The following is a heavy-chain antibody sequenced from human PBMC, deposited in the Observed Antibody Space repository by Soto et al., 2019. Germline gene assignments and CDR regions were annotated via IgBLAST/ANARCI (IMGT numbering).Heavy chain of an antibody. CDR3: ARGKSSSGWSQSGDYFDY. J-gene: IGHJ4*02. CDR1: GGSISSYY. D-gene: IGHD6-19*01. Sequence: QVQLQESGPGLVKPSETLSLTCTVSGGSISSYYWSWIRQPAGKGLEWIGRIYTSGSTNYNPSLKSRVTLSVDTSKNQFSLKLSSVTTADTAVYYCARGKSSSGWSQSGDYFDYWGQGTLVTVSS. V-gene: IGHV4-4*07. CDR2: IYTSGST.